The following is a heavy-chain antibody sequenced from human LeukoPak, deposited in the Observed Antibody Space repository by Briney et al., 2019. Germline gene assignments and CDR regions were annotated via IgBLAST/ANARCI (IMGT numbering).Heavy chain of an antibody. CDR3: ATQVGEPYFDY. CDR1: GFTFSSYS. Sequence: GGSLRLSCAASGFTFSSYSMTWVRQAPGKGLEWASSISSSSSYIYYADSVKGRFTISRDNAKNSLYLQMNSLRAEDTAVYYCATQVGEPYFDYWGQGTLVTVSS. CDR2: ISSSSSYI. J-gene: IGHJ4*02. V-gene: IGHV3-21*04.